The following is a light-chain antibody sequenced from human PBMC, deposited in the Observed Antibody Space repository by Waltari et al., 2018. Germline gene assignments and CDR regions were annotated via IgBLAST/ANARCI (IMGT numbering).Light chain of an antibody. V-gene: IGKV1-39*01. J-gene: IGKJ2*01. CDR2: AAS. CDR3: QQSFFSPDN. Sequence: DIQMTQSPSSLSASVGARVTITCRASQSISSYLNWYQQKPGKAPKLLIYAASSLQSGVPSRFSGSGSGTDFTLTISSLQPEDFATYYCQQSFFSPDNFGQGTKLEIK. CDR1: QSISSY.